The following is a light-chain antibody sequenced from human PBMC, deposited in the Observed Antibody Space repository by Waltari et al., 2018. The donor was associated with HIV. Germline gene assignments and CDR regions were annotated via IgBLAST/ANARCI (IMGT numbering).Light chain of an antibody. Sequence: FMLTQPPSVSESPEKTVTISCTRRSGSLAGNHVQLYQRRPGSSPTTVIYGHNQRPSGVPDRFSGSIDSSSNSASLTISGLKTEDEADYYCQSYDSSNRVVFGGGTKLTVL. CDR1: SGSLAGNH. CDR3: QSYDSSNRVV. CDR2: GHN. V-gene: IGLV6-57*01. J-gene: IGLJ2*01.